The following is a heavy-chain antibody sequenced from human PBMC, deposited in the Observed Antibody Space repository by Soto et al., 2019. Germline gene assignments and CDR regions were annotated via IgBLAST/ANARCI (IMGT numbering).Heavy chain of an antibody. D-gene: IGHD6-13*01. J-gene: IGHJ6*02. CDR3: ARFINSSSWYSHYYYGMDV. Sequence: HGESLKISCKGSGYSFTSYWIGWVRQMPGKGLEWMGIIYPGDSDTRYSPSFQGQVTISADKSISTAYLQWSSLKASDTAMYYCARFINSSSWYSHYYYGMDVWGQGTTVTVSS. CDR1: GYSFTSYW. V-gene: IGHV5-51*01. CDR2: IYPGDSDT.